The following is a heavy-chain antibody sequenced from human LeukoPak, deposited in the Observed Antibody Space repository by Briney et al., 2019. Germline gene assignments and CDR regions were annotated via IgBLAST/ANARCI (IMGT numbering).Heavy chain of an antibody. Sequence: SQTLSLTCAISGDSVSSNSAAWNWIRQSPSRGLEWLGRTYYRPKWYDEYAASVKSRTNISPDTSKNQFSLKLSSVTAADTAVYYCARTHWGFDYWGQGTLVTVSS. D-gene: IGHD3-16*01. J-gene: IGHJ4*02. CDR1: GDSVSSNSAA. CDR2: TYYRPKWYD. CDR3: ARTHWGFDY. V-gene: IGHV6-1*01.